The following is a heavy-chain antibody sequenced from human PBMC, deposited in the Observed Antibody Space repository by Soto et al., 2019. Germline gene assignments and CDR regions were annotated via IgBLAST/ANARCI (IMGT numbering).Heavy chain of an antibody. CDR3: AREAKMLDAFDI. V-gene: IGHV4-31*03. Sequence: QVQLQESGPGLVKPSQTLSLTCTVSGGSISSGGYYWSWIRQHPGKGLEWIGYIYYSGSTYYNPSLRSRVTLSVDTSKNQFSLKLSSVTAADTAVYYCAREAKMLDAFDIWGQGTMVTVSS. CDR2: IYYSGST. CDR1: GGSISSGGYY. J-gene: IGHJ3*02. D-gene: IGHD1-26*01.